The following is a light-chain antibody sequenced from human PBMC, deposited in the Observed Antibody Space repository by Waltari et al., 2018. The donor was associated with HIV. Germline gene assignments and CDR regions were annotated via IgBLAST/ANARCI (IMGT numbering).Light chain of an antibody. CDR1: QSFIIDF. CDR3: HQYGRSPLT. Sequence: EIVLTQSPGTLSLSPGDRATLACRASQSFIIDFLAWYQQKPGQAPRRLIDAASNRDSGIPDRVSGSGSGTEFSLTSSRLEHEDFELYFCHQYGRSPLTFGGGTKVELK. CDR2: AAS. V-gene: IGKV3-20*01. J-gene: IGKJ4*01.